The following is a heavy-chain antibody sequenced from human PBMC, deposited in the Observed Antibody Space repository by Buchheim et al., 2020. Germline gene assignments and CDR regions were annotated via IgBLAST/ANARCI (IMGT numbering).Heavy chain of an antibody. Sequence: EVQLVESGGGLVQPGGSLRLSCAASGFTFSDHYMDWVRQAPGKGLEWVGRTRNKANSYTTEYAASVKGRFTISRDDSKHSLYLQMNSLKTEDTAVYYCARDGGGTGYYYYYGMDVWGQGTT. CDR2: TRNKANSYTT. CDR1: GFTFSDHY. D-gene: IGHD2-8*02. J-gene: IGHJ6*02. V-gene: IGHV3-72*01. CDR3: ARDGGGTGYYYYYGMDV.